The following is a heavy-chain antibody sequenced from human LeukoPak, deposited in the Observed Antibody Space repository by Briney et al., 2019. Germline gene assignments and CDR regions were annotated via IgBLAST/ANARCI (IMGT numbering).Heavy chain of an antibody. CDR3: AKGHHYMAV. J-gene: IGHJ6*03. V-gene: IGHV3-48*03. CDR2: ISSSGSTI. Sequence: GGSLRLSCAASGFTFSSYEMNWVRQAPGKGLEGVSYISSSGSTIYYADSVKGRFTISRDNAKNSLYLQMNSLRAEDTAFYYCAKGHHYMAVWGKGTTVTVSS. CDR1: GFTFSSYE.